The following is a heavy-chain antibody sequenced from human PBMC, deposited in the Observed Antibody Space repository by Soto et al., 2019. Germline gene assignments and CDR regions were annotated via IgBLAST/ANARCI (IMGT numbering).Heavy chain of an antibody. D-gene: IGHD3-10*01. CDR3: ARGCITMVRGVGSYYYYYYIDV. CDR2: INHSGST. V-gene: IGHV4-34*01. J-gene: IGHJ6*03. Sequence: SETLSLTCAVYGGSFSGYYWSWIRQPPGKRLERILEINHSGSTNYNPSLKSRVTISVDTSKNQFSLKLSSVTAADTAVYYCARGCITMVRGVGSYYYYYYIDVWGKGTTVTVSS. CDR1: GGSFSGYY.